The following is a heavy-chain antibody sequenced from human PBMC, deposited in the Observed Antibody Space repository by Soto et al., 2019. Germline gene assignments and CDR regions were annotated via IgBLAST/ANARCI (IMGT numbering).Heavy chain of an antibody. CDR1: GFTVSSNY. Sequence: EVQLVESGGGLVQPGGSLRLSCAASGFTVSSNYMSWVRQAPGKGLEWVSVIYSGGSTYYADSVKGRFTISRHNSKNTXYXXMISLRAEDTAVYYCARGRPLYYYGSGSYYGPFDYWGQGTLVTVSS. V-gene: IGHV3-53*04. D-gene: IGHD3-10*01. J-gene: IGHJ4*02. CDR2: IYSGGST. CDR3: ARGRPLYYYGSGSYYGPFDY.